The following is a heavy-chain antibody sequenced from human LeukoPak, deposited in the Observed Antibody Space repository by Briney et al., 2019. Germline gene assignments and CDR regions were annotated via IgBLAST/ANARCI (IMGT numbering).Heavy chain of an antibody. CDR3: ARQRYTLNYYDSRSSLDY. V-gene: IGHV3-21*01. CDR1: GFTFSSYS. D-gene: IGHD3-22*01. Sequence: GGSLRLSCAASGFTFSSYSMNWVRQAPGKGLEWVSSISSGSTYIFYADSVRGRFTISRDNAKNSLYLQMNSLRAEDTAVYFCARQRYTLNYYDSRSSLDYWGQGTLVTVSS. J-gene: IGHJ4*02. CDR2: ISSGSTYI.